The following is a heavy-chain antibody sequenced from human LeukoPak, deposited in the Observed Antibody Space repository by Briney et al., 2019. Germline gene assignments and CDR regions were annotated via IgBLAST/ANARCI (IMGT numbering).Heavy chain of an antibody. CDR2: IWLDGSAE. CDR3: ARDLNREDFDY. V-gene: IGHV3-33*01. D-gene: IGHD1-14*01. Sequence: GVSLRLSCAASGFSFSSYDMHWVRQAPGKGLEWVAIIWLDGSAEYYGDSVKGRFTVSRDNSKNTLYLQMDSLRVEDTAVYYCARDLNREDFDYWGQGTLVAVSS. CDR1: GFSFSSYD. J-gene: IGHJ4*02.